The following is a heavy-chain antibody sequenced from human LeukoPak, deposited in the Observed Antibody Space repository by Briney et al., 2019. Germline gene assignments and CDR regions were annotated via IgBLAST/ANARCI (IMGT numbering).Heavy chain of an antibody. CDR1: GFTFSTNA. D-gene: IGHD1-26*01. V-gene: IGHV3-23*01. CDR2: ISGSGAST. Sequence: GGSLLLSCLTSGFTFSTNAMSWVRQAPGKGLEWISGISGSGASTYYADSVTGRFTISRDNSRNTLYLQMNSLRGDDTAVYYCAKDVGKWESLHFFDYWGQGTLVTVSS. CDR3: AKDVGKWESLHFFDY. J-gene: IGHJ4*02.